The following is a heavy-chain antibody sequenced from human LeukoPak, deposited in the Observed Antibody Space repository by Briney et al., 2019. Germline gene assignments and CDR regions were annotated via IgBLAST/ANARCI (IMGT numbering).Heavy chain of an antibody. D-gene: IGHD4/OR15-4a*01. J-gene: IGHJ4*02. Sequence: PGGSLRLPCVASGFIFNKHAMSWVRQAPGKGLEWVSGLSGSGSSTDYADSVKGRFTVSRDNSKNTLFLQMNSLRAEDTAIYYCAKERDYGPADYWGQGTLVTVSS. V-gene: IGHV3-23*01. CDR1: GFIFNKHA. CDR3: AKERDYGPADY. CDR2: LSGSGSST.